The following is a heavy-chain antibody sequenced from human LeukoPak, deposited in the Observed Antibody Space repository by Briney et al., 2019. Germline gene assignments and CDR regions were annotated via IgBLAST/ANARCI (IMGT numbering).Heavy chain of an antibody. CDR2: MNPNSGNT. D-gene: IGHD2-2*01. V-gene: IGHV1-8*01. CDR3: AGYCSSTSCSNYYYGMDV. CDR1: GYTFTSYD. J-gene: IGHJ6*02. Sequence: ASVKVSCEASGYTFTSYDINWVRQATGQGLEWMGWMNPNSGNTGYAQKFQGRVTMTRNTSISTAYMELSSLRSEDTAVYYCAGYCSSTSCSNYYYGMDVWGQGTTVTVSS.